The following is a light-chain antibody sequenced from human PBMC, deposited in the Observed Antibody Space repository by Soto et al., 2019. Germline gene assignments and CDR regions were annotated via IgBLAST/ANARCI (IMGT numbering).Light chain of an antibody. CDR1: QSVSNN. V-gene: IGKV3D-15*01. CDR3: QQYYNWPLT. Sequence: IVMTQSPATLSVSPGERATLSCRASQSVSNNLAWHQQKPGQAPSLLIYGASTRATDNAARFSGSGSGTEFTLTISSLQSEDFAVYYCQQYYNWPLTFXGGTKADIK. J-gene: IGKJ4*01. CDR2: GAS.